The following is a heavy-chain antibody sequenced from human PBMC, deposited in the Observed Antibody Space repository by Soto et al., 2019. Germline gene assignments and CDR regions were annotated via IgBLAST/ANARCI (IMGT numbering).Heavy chain of an antibody. Sequence: QVQLVQSGAELKKPGASVNISCTASGFTFSDNLINWVRQVPGQGLEWMGWLNPDTGNTRYSETFQGRVTISRHPSASITYLELSGLENEDTSLYYFARYIQSVGPLANDAFDVLGQGTMITVSS. CDR3: ARYIQSVGPLANDAFDV. V-gene: IGHV1-3*01. CDR2: LNPDTGNT. J-gene: IGHJ3*01. CDR1: GFTFSDNL. D-gene: IGHD5-18*01.